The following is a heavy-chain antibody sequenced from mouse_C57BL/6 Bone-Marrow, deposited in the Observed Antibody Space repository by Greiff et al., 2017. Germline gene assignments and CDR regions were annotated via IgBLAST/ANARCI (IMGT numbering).Heavy chain of an antibody. D-gene: IGHD2-12*01. CDR2: ISSGSSTL. J-gene: IGHJ2*01. CDR1: GFTFSDYG. CDR3: AREGVNY. V-gene: IGHV5-17*01. Sequence: EVPLVESGGGLVKPGGSLKLSCAASGFTFSDYGMHWVRQAPEKGLEWVAYISSGSSTLYYADTVKGRFTFSRDNAKNTLLLQMTSLRSEDTAMYYCAREGVNYWGQGTTLTVSS.